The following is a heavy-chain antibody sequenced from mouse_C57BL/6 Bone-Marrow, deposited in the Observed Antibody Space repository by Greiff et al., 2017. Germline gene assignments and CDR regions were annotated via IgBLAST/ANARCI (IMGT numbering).Heavy chain of an antibody. CDR3: AKFIRGAMDY. D-gene: IGHD1-1*01. CDR2: IYPGDGDT. J-gene: IGHJ4*01. CDR1: GYAFSSSW. V-gene: IGHV1-82*01. Sequence: QVQLKESGPELVKPGASVKISCKASGYAFSSSWMNWVKQRPGKGLEWIGRIYPGDGDTTYNGKFKGKATLTADKSSSTAYMQLSSLTSENSAVYLCAKFIRGAMDYWGQGTSVTVAA.